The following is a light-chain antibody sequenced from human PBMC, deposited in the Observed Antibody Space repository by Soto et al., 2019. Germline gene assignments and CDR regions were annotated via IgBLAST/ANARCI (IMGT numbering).Light chain of an antibody. J-gene: IGLJ3*02. Sequence: QSVLTQPPSASGSPGQSVTISCTGTSGDVGGYNFVSWYQQNPGKAPKLIIFEVIERPSGVPDRFSGSKSDNTASLTVSGLQNEDEADYYCSSYAGDNNLVFGGGTKLTVL. CDR2: EVI. CDR3: SSYAGDNNLV. V-gene: IGLV2-8*01. CDR1: SGDVGGYNF.